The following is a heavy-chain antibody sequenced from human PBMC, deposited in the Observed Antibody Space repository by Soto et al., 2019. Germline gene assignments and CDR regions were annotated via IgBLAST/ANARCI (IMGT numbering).Heavy chain of an antibody. J-gene: IGHJ5*02. V-gene: IGHV1-18*01. CDR3: ARVVPGAEAWFGP. CDR1: GYTFSNYG. CDR2: ISLYSDGT. Sequence: GASVKVSCKTSGYTFSNYGITWVREAPGQPLEWLGWISLYSDGTNYAQKFQGRVSMTTDTSTTTAYMELRSLRSDDTAVYYCARVVPGAEAWFGPWGQGTLVTVSS. D-gene: IGHD2-2*01.